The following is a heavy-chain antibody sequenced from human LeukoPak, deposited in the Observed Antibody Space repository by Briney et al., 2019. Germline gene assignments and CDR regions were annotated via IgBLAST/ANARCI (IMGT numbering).Heavy chain of an antibody. J-gene: IGHJ4*02. D-gene: IGHD6-19*01. CDR1: GFTFSNYA. V-gene: IGHV3-23*01. CDR3: AKGIAVAGNSQYFDY. CDR2: ISGSGDTT. Sequence: GGSLRLSCAASGFTFSNYAMSWVRQAPGKGLEWVLGISGSGDTTHYADSVEGRFTISRDNSKNTVYLQMNSLRAEDTAVYYCAKGIAVAGNSQYFDYWGQGTLVIVSS.